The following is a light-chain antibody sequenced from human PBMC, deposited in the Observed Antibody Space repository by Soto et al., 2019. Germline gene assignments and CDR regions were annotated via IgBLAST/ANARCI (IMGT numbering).Light chain of an antibody. CDR1: SSDIGGYDY. V-gene: IGLV2-14*03. J-gene: IGLJ1*01. CDR2: DVS. Sequence: QSVLTQPASVSGPAGQSITISCTGTSSDIGGYDYVSWYQHHPGKAPRLILYDVSNRPSGVSNRFSGSKSGNTASLTISGLQAEDEAEYYCSSYATSSTLDVFGTGTKVTVL. CDR3: SSYATSSTLDV.